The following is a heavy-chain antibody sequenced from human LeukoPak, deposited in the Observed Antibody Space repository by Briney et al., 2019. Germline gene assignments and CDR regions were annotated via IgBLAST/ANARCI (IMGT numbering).Heavy chain of an antibody. V-gene: IGHV4-34*01. CDR3: ARDLLDDYVWGSYPLD. CDR2: INHSGST. D-gene: IGHD3-16*02. J-gene: IGHJ4*02. Sequence: SETLSLTCAVYGGSFSGYYWSWIRQPPGKGLEWIGEINHSGSTNYNPSLKSRVTISVDTSKNQFSLKLSSVTAADTAVYYCARDLLDDYVWGSYPLDWGQGTLVTVSS. CDR1: GGSFSGYY.